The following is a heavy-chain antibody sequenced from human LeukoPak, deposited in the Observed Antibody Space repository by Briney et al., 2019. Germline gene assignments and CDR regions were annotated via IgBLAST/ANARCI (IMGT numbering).Heavy chain of an antibody. CDR3: ARVWDKADY. CDR2: INGDASSI. D-gene: IGHD1-26*01. J-gene: IGHJ4*02. V-gene: IGHV3-74*01. CDR1: GFTFSNYW. Sequence: GGSLRLACAASGFTFSNYWMQWVRQAPGKGLVWVSRINGDASSISYADSVKGRFTISRDNAKNTLYLQMNSLRVEDTAVYYCARVWDKADYWGQGTLVTVSS.